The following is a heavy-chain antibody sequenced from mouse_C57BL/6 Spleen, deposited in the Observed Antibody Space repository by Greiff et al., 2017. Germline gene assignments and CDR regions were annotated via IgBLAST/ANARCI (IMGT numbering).Heavy chain of an antibody. D-gene: IGHD1-1*01. CDR2: IDPSDSET. J-gene: IGHJ4*01. CDR3: ARGTTVVAKDYAMDY. CDR1: GYTFTSYW. Sequence: QVQLKQSGAELVRPGSSVKLSCKASGYTFTSYWMHWVKQRPIQGLEWIGNIDPSDSETHYNQKFKDKATLTVDKSSSTAYMQLSSLTSEDSAVYYCARGTTVVAKDYAMDYWGQGTSVTVSS. V-gene: IGHV1-52*01.